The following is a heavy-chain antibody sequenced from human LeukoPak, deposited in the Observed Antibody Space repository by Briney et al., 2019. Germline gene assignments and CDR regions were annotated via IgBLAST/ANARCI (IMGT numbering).Heavy chain of an antibody. V-gene: IGHV3-23*01. CDR1: GLRFRSYA. D-gene: IGHD5-18*01. Sequence: GGSLRLSCVASGLRFRSYAMNWVRQAPGKGLECISTISDDSSFTYYADSVKGRSAISRDDSKNTLYLQMNSLRAEDTAVYYCARVLGTIQVWPQPFGDGMDVWGQGTTVTVSS. CDR2: ISDDSSFT. CDR3: ARVLGTIQVWPQPFGDGMDV. J-gene: IGHJ6*02.